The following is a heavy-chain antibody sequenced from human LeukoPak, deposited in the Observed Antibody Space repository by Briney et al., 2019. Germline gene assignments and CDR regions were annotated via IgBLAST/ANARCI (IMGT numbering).Heavy chain of an antibody. J-gene: IGHJ4*02. V-gene: IGHV3-30*02. D-gene: IGHD5-12*01. CDR2: IRYDGSNT. Sequence: GGSLRLSCAASGFTFSSYGMHWVRQAPGKGLEWVAFIRYDGSNTYYADSVKGRFTISRDNSKNTLYLQMNSLRAEDTAVYYCAKDKEVARPYYFDYWGQGTLVTVSS. CDR1: GFTFSSYG. CDR3: AKDKEVARPYYFDY.